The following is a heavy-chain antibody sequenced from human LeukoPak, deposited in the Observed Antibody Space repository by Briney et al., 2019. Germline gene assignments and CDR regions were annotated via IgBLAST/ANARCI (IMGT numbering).Heavy chain of an antibody. D-gene: IGHD3-3*01. CDR2: INHSGST. Sequence: SETLSLTCAVYGGSFSGYYWSWIRQPPGKGLEWIGEINHSGSTNYNPSLKSRVTISVDTSKNQFSLKLSSVTAADTAVYYCARGLGVVIGHNWFDPWGQGTLVTVSS. J-gene: IGHJ5*02. CDR1: GGSFSGYY. V-gene: IGHV4-34*01. CDR3: ARGLGVVIGHNWFDP.